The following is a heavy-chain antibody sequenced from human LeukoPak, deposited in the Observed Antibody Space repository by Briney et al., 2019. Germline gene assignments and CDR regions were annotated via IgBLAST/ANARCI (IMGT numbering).Heavy chain of an antibody. V-gene: IGHV3-74*01. CDR1: GFTFSSYW. CDR3: ARGGEMATMGPDY. CDR2: INSDGSST. J-gene: IGHJ4*02. D-gene: IGHD5-24*01. Sequence: GGSLRLSCVASGFTFSSYWMHWVRQAPGKGLVWVSRINSDGSSTSYADSVKGRFTISRDNAKNTLYLQMNSLRAEDTAVYYCARGGEMATMGPDYWGQGTLVTVSS.